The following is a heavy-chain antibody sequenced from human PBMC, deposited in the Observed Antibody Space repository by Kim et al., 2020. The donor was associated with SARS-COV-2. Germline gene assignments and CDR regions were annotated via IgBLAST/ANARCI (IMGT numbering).Heavy chain of an antibody. V-gene: IGHV4-28*01. CDR3: ARMSLGYHHFDP. CDR1: GYSISSNDW. CDR2: VYYRGST. J-gene: IGHJ5*02. D-gene: IGHD3-16*01. Sequence: SETLSLTCAVSGYSISSNDWWAWILQPPGKGLEWIGYVYYRGSTYYNPSLRSRLTMSVDTSKNQFSLKLSSVTAADTAVYYCARMSLGYHHFDPWGQGTLVTLSS.